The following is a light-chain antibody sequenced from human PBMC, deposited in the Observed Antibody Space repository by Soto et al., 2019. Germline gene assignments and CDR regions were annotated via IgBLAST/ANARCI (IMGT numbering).Light chain of an antibody. Sequence: DLQLTQSPSSLSASVGDRVTITCRASQGIGNYLAWYQQKPGKVPKLLIYTSSTLQSGVPSRFSGSGSGTDFTLTISNLQPEDVATYYCQKHNAAPLTFGGGTKVDIK. CDR2: TSS. J-gene: IGKJ4*01. CDR1: QGIGNY. CDR3: QKHNAAPLT. V-gene: IGKV1-27*01.